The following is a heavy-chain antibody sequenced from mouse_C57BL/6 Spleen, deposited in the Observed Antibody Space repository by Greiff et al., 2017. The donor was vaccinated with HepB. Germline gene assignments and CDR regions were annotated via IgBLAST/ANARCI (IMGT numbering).Heavy chain of an antibody. V-gene: IGHV1-18*01. CDR1: GYTFTDYN. CDR2: INPNNGGT. J-gene: IGHJ4*01. D-gene: IGHD1-1*01. CDR3: ARRSYMYAMDY. Sequence: VQLKESGPELVKPGASVKIPCKASGYTFTDYNMDWVKQSHGKSLEWIGDINPNNGGTIYNQKFKGKATLTVDKSSSTAYMELRSLTSEDTAVYYCARRSYMYAMDYWGQGTSVTVSS.